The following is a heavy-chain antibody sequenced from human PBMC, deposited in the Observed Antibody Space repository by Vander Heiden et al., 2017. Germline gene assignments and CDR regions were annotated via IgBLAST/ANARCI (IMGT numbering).Heavy chain of an antibody. V-gene: IGHV2-26*01. D-gene: IGHD3-3*01. CDR2: IFSNDEK. CDR3: ARTDKKYDFWSGYYDY. J-gene: IGHJ4*02. Sequence: QVTLKESGPVLAKPTETLTLTCTVCGFSLSNARMGVSWIRQPPGKALEWLAHIFSNDEKSYSTSLKSRLTISKDTSKSQVVLTMTNMDPVDTATYYCARTDKKYDFWSGYYDYWGQGTLVTVSS. CDR1: GFSLSNARMG.